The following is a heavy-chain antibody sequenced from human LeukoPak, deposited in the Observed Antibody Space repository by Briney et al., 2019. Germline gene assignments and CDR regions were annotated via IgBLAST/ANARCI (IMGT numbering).Heavy chain of an antibody. CDR1: GGSFSGYY. J-gene: IGHJ5*02. Sequence: SETLSLTCAVYGGSFSGYYWSWIRQPPGKGLEWIGEINHSGSTNYNPSLKSRVTISVDTSKNQFSLQLNSVTPEDTAVYYCARAFWLAAAGPYNWFDPWGQGTLVTVSS. CDR2: INHSGST. V-gene: IGHV4-34*01. CDR3: ARAFWLAAAGPYNWFDP. D-gene: IGHD6-13*01.